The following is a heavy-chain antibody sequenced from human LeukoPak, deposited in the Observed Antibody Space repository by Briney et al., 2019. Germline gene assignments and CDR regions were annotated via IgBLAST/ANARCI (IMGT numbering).Heavy chain of an antibody. V-gene: IGHV4-59*01. D-gene: IGHD3-10*01. CDR2: IYYSGST. Sequence: KPSETPSLTCTVSGGSISSYYWSWIRQPPGKGLEWIGYIYYSGSTNYNPSLKSRVTISVDTSKNQFSLKLSSVTAADTAVYYCARVLTMVRGVIITHNWFNPWGQGTLVTVSS. CDR1: GGSISSYY. CDR3: ARVLTMVRGVIITHNWFNP. J-gene: IGHJ5*02.